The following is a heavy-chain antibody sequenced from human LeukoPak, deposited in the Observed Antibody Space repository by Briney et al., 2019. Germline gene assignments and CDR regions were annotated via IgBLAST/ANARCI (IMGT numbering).Heavy chain of an antibody. V-gene: IGHV4-34*01. CDR3: ARGDYSNYYGRYYYYYMDV. CDR2: INHSGST. Sequence: KPSETLSLTCAVYGGSFSGYYWSWIRQPPGKGLEWIGEINHSGSTNYNPSLKSRVTISVDASKNQFSLKLSSVTAADTAVYYCARGDYSNYYGRYYYYYMDVWGKGTTVTVSS. D-gene: IGHD4-11*01. CDR1: GGSFSGYY. J-gene: IGHJ6*03.